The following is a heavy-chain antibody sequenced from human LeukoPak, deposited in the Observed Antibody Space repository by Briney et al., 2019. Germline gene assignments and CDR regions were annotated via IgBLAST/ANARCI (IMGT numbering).Heavy chain of an antibody. V-gene: IGHV3-74*03. CDR1: GFTFSSSW. Sequence: GGSLRLSCAASGFTFSSSWMHWVRQAPGKGLVWVSHINSDGSNTKYADSVKGRLTISRDNAKNTLSLQMNSLRAEDTAVYYCARGSPLGGNWGQGTLVTVSS. CDR3: ARGSPLGGN. J-gene: IGHJ4*02. CDR2: INSDGSNT.